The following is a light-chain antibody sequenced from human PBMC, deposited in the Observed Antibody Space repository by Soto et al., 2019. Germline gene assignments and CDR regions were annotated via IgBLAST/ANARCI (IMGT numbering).Light chain of an antibody. V-gene: IGKV3-20*01. CDR1: ENINSNY. Sequence: EIVLTQSPGTLSLSPGERATLSCRASENINSNYLAWYQHKPGQAPRLLIYGASSRATGIPDRFSGGGSGTDFTLPITRLEPEDFAVYYCQQYGISPMYTFGQGTKLEIK. CDR2: GAS. J-gene: IGKJ2*01. CDR3: QQYGISPMYT.